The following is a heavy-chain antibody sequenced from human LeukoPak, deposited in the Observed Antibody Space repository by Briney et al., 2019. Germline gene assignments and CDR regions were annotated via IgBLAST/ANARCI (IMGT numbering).Heavy chain of an antibody. V-gene: IGHV3-30-3*01. CDR2: ISYDGSNK. D-gene: IGHD2-8*01. CDR1: GFTFSSYA. J-gene: IGHJ4*02. Sequence: PGGSLRLSCAASGFTFSSYAMHWVRQAPGKGLEWVAVISYDGSNKYYADSVKGRFTISRDNSKNTLYLQMNSLRAEDTAVYYCARNHKWWLPDYWGQGTLVTVPS. CDR3: ARNHKWWLPDY.